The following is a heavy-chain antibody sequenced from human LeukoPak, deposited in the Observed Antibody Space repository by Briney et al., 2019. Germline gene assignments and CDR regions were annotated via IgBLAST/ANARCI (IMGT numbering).Heavy chain of an antibody. CDR1: GFTFSSYG. V-gene: IGHV3-7*01. Sequence: GGSLRLSCAASGFTFSSYGIHWVRQAPGKGLEWVANIKQDGSEKYSVDSVKGRFTISRDNAKNSLFLQMNSLRAEDTALYYCARDRGNGFNSYFFDYWGQGTLVTVSS. CDR3: ARDRGNGFNSYFFDY. J-gene: IGHJ4*02. CDR2: IKQDGSEK. D-gene: IGHD5-24*01.